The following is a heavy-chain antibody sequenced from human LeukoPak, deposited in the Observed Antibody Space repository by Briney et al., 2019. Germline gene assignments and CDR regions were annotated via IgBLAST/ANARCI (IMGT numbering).Heavy chain of an antibody. CDR2: MNPNSGNT. D-gene: IGHD6-25*01. CDR3: ARGRLRGRLYYFDY. V-gene: IGHV1-8*03. Sequence: ASVKVSCKASGYTFTSYDINWVRQATGQGLEWMGWMNPNSGNTGYAQKFQGRVTITRNTSISTAYMELSSLRSEDTAVYYCARGRLRGRLYYFDYWGQGTLVTVSS. J-gene: IGHJ4*02. CDR1: GYTFTSYD.